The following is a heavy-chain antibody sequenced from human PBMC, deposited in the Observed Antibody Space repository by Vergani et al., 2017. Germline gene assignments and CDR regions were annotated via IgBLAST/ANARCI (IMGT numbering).Heavy chain of an antibody. CDR2: ISYDGSNK. J-gene: IGHJ4*02. D-gene: IGHD1-14*01. V-gene: IGHV3-30-3*01. CDR1: GFTFSSYA. CDR3: AEPHFPLY. Sequence: QVQLVESGGGVVQPGRSLRLSCAASGFTFSSYAMHWVRQAPGTGLEGVAVISYDGSNKYYADSVKGRFTISRDNSKNTLYLQMNSLRAEDTAVYYCAEPHFPLYWGQGTLVTVSS.